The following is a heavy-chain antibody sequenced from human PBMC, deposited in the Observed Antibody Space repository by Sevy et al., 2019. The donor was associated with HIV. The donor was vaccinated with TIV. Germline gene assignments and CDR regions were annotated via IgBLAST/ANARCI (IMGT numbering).Heavy chain of an antibody. CDR2: ISRSGGST. Sequence: GGSLRLSCAASGFTFSNYAMSWVRQAPGKGLEWVSSISRSGGSTYYADSVKGRFTISRDNSKNTLYLQMNSLRAEDTAVYYCAKVDVVVPVADYGLDVWGQGTTVTVFS. V-gene: IGHV3-23*01. CDR3: AKVDVVVPVADYGLDV. D-gene: IGHD2-2*01. J-gene: IGHJ6*02. CDR1: GFTFSNYA.